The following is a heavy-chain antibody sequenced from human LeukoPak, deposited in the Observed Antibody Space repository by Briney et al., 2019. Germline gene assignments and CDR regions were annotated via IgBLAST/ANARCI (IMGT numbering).Heavy chain of an antibody. J-gene: IGHJ6*03. CDR2: ISAYNGNT. Sequence: ASVKVSCKASGGTFSSYAISWVRQAPGQGLEWMGWISAYNGNTNYAQKLQGRVTMTTDTSTSTAYMELRSLRSDDTAVYYCARPARKGLYSGSYGGLDYYMDVWGKGTTVTVSS. CDR1: GGTFSSYA. V-gene: IGHV1-18*01. CDR3: ARPARKGLYSGSYGGLDYYMDV. D-gene: IGHD1-26*01.